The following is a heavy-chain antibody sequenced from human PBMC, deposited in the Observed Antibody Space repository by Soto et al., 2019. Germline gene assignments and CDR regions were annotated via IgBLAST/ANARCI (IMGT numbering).Heavy chain of an antibody. Sequence: QITLKESGPPLVKPTQTLTLTCTFSGFSLSTSGVGVGWIRQPPGKALEWLALIYWDDDKRYSPSLKSRLTITKDTSKNQVVLTMTNMDPVDTAKYYCAHALRFLEWSYYYGMDVWGQGTTVTVSS. J-gene: IGHJ6*02. CDR1: GFSLSTSGVG. CDR3: AHALRFLEWSYYYGMDV. V-gene: IGHV2-5*02. CDR2: IYWDDDK. D-gene: IGHD3-3*01.